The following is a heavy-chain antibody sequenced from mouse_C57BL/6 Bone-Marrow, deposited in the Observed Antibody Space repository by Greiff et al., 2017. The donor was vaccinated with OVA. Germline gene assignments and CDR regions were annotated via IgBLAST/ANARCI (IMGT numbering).Heavy chain of an antibody. D-gene: IGHD1-1*01. CDR2: ISSDGGST. CDR3: ASYYGSSYWYFDV. CDR1: EYAFPSHD. Sequence: EVKVVESGGGLVQPGESLKLSCESNEYAFPSHDMSWVRQTPEKRLELVAAISSDGGSTYYPDTMERRFIISRDNTKMTLYLQMSSLWYEDTALYDGASYYGSSYWYFDVWGTGTTVTVSS. V-gene: IGHV5-2*01. J-gene: IGHJ1*03.